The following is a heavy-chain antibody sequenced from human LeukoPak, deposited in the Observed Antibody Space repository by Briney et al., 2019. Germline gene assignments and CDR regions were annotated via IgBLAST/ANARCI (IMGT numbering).Heavy chain of an antibody. V-gene: IGHV3-21*01. CDR1: GFTFSSYA. D-gene: IGHD6-13*01. CDR3: ARGIAAAGDDY. Sequence: GGSLRLSCAASGFTFSSYAMSWVRQAPGKGLEWVSSISSSSSYIYYADSVKGRFTISRDNAKNSLYLQMNSLRAEDTAVYYCARGIAAAGDDYWGQGTLVTVSS. CDR2: ISSSSSYI. J-gene: IGHJ4*02.